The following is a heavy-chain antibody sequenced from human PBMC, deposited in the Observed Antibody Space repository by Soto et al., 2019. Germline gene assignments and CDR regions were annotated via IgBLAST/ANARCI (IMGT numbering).Heavy chain of an antibody. CDR3: ARVGIVVVPAADYYYGMDV. D-gene: IGHD2-2*01. CDR2: ISAYNGNT. J-gene: IGHJ6*02. V-gene: IGHV1-18*04. CDR1: CYTFTSYG. Sequence: WXSGKVSFKASCYTFTSYGISWVRQAPGQGLEWMGWISAYNGNTNYAQNLQGRVTMTTDTSTSTAYMELRSLRSDDTAVYYCARVGIVVVPAADYYYGMDVWGQGTTVTVSS.